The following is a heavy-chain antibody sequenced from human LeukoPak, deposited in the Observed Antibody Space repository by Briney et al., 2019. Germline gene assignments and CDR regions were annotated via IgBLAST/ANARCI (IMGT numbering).Heavy chain of an antibody. CDR2: INPNSGGT. D-gene: IGHD3-22*01. CDR1: GNTFTGYY. J-gene: IGHJ4*02. Sequence: ASVKVSCKASGNTFTGYYMHWVRQAPGQGLEWMGWINPNSGGTNYAQKFQGRVTMTRDTSISTAYMELSRLRSDDTAVYYCARDDSSGYYYVGGYWGQGTLVTVSS. CDR3: ARDDSSGYYYVGGY. V-gene: IGHV1-2*02.